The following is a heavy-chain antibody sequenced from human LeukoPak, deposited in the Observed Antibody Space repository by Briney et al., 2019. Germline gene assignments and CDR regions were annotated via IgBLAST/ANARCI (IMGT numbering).Heavy chain of an antibody. D-gene: IGHD3-10*01. J-gene: IGHJ4*02. Sequence: ASVRVSCKASGYTFTSNYMHWVRQAPGQGLEWMGVIAPSSGTTSYAQKFQGRVTMTRDTSTSTLYMELSSLTSEDTAVYYCARASGSSAVPFDYWGQGTLVAVSS. CDR2: IAPSSGTT. CDR3: ARASGSSAVPFDY. V-gene: IGHV1-46*01. CDR1: GYTFTSNY.